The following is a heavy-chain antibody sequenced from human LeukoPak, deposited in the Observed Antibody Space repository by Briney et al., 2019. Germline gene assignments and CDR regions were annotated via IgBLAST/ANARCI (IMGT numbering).Heavy chain of an antibody. J-gene: IGHJ4*02. V-gene: IGHV3-23*01. CDR3: AKESPYGSGSRNYYFHY. CDR1: GFTFSSYA. Sequence: GGSLRLSCAASGFTFSSYAMIWVRQAPGKGLEWVSAISGSADRTYYADSVKGRFTISRDNSKNTLYLQMNSLRPEDTAIYYCAKESPYGSGSRNYYFHYWGQGTLVTVSS. CDR2: ISGSADRT. D-gene: IGHD3-10*01.